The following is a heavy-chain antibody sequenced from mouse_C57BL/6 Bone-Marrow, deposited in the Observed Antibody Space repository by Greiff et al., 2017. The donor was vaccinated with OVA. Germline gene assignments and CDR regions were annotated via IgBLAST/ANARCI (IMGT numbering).Heavy chain of an antibody. CDR1: GFTFSDYG. D-gene: IGHD2-3*01. CDR3: ARRGDGYLYAMDY. CDR2: ISNLAYSI. V-gene: IGHV5-15*01. Sequence: EVKLMESGGGLVQPGGSLKLSCAASGFTFSDYGMAWVRQAPRKGPEWVAFISNLAYSIYYADTVTGRFTISRENAKNTLYLEMSSLRSEDTAMYYCARRGDGYLYAMDYWGQGTSVTVSS. J-gene: IGHJ4*01.